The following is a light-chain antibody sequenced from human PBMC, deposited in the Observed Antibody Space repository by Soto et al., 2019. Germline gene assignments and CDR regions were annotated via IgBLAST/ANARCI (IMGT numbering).Light chain of an antibody. J-gene: IGKJ4*01. Sequence: EIVMTQSPATLSVSPGERATLSCRASQSVSSNLAWYQQKPGQAPRLLIYGASTRATGIPARFSGSGSGTDFTLTISSLQSEDFAVYYCQQYHNWPLTFGGGT. V-gene: IGKV3-15*01. CDR3: QQYHNWPLT. CDR2: GAS. CDR1: QSVSSN.